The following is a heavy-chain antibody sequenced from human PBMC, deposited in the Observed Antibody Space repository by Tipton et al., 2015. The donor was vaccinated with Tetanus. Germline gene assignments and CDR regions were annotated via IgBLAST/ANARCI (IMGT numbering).Heavy chain of an antibody. Sequence: SLRLSCAASGFTFDDYAMHWVRQAPGKGLEWVSGISWNSGSIGYADSVKGRFTISRDNAKNSLYLQMNSLRSEDTALYYCAKGRGFGELSAFDYWGQGTLVTVSS. CDR1: GFTFDDYA. D-gene: IGHD3-10*01. CDR2: ISWNSGSI. J-gene: IGHJ4*02. V-gene: IGHV3-9*01. CDR3: AKGRGFGELSAFDY.